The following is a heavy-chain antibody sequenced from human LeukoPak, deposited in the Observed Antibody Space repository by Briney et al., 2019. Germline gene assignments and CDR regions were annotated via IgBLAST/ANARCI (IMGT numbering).Heavy chain of an antibody. CDR3: ARGSMVRGVTFDY. D-gene: IGHD3-10*01. CDR2: ISSSSSYT. J-gene: IGHJ4*02. Sequence: PGGSLRLSCAASRFTFSDYYMSWIRQAPGKGLEWVSYISSSSSYTNYADSVKGRFTISRDNAKNSLYLQMNSLRAEDTAVYYCARGSMVRGVTFDYWGQGTLVTVSS. CDR1: RFTFSDYY. V-gene: IGHV3-11*06.